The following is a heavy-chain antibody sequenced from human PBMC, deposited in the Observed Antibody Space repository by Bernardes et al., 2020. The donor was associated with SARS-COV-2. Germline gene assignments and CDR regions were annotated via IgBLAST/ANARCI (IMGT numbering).Heavy chain of an antibody. CDR1: GYTFINYE. V-gene: IGHV1-18*01. Sequence: ASVKVSCKASGYTFINYEITWVQQAPGQGLEWMGWISPYNGNTNYAQHLQGRVTMTTDTSTNTAYMDLRSLRSDDTAVYYCARVGGYATSWYRYDYWGQGTLVTVSS. D-gene: IGHD6-13*01. CDR2: ISPYNGNT. CDR3: ARVGGYATSWYRYDY. J-gene: IGHJ4*02.